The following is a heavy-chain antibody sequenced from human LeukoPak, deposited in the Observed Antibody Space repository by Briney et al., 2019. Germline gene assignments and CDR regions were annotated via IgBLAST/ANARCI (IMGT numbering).Heavy chain of an antibody. CDR2: VRTYNGNT. CDR1: GDNFYRYG. J-gene: IGHJ4*02. Sequence: ASVKVSCKGSGDNFYRYGVNWGRQAPGQGLGGGGWVRTYNGNTFYAQKFEGRVTMTTDTSTNTVYMDLRSLRSDDTAVYYCARDLEHCRNIICSNSAYWGQGTLVTVSS. CDR3: ARDLEHCRNIICSNSAY. D-gene: IGHD2-2*01. V-gene: IGHV1-18*04.